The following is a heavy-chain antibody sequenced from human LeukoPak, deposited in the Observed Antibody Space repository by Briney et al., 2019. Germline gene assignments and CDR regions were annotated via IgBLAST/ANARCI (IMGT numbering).Heavy chain of an antibody. J-gene: IGHJ5*02. D-gene: IGHD1-26*01. CDR2: IYYNGGT. CDR3: ARLRVGATES. Sequence: SETLSLTSTLPVGSIASSTDHLGWVRQPPGKGLACIGCIYYNGGTYYNPSLKSRVTISVDTSKNLFSLRLTSVTAADTAVYYCARLRVGATESWGQGTLVTVSA. V-gene: IGHV4-39*01. CDR1: VGSIASSTDH.